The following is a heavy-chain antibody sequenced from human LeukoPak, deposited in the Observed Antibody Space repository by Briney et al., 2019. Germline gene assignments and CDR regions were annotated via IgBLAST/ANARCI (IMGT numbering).Heavy chain of an antibody. CDR1: VCTFSSNA. CDR2: IIPILAIA. CDR3: ARNLNSGYGSGNDAFDI. D-gene: IGHD3-10*01. V-gene: IGHV1-69*04. Sequence: GASVKVSCKASVCTFSSNAISWVRQAPGQGLEWMGRIIPILAIANYAQKFQGRVTITADKATSTAYMELSSLRSEDTAVYYCARNLNSGYGSGNDAFDIWGQGTMVPVSS. J-gene: IGHJ3*02.